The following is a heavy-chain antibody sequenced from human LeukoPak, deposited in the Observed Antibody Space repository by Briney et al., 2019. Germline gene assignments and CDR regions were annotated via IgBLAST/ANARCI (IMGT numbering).Heavy chain of an antibody. D-gene: IGHD3-16*02. CDR3: ARNYYDYVWGSYRSNWFDP. V-gene: IGHV3-48*03. J-gene: IGHJ5*02. CDR1: GFTFSNYA. CDR2: ISSSGSTI. Sequence: PGGSLRLSCAASGFTFSNYAMNWVRQPPGKGLEWVSYISSSGSTIYYADSVKGRFTISRDNAKNSLYLQMNSLRAEDTAVYYCARNYYDYVWGSYRSNWFDPWGQGTLVTVSS.